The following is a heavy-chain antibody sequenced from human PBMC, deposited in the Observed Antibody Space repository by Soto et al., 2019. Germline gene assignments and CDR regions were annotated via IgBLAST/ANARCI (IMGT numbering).Heavy chain of an antibody. CDR2: ISAYNGNT. V-gene: IGHV1-18*01. Sequence: ASVKVSCKASGYTFTSYGISWVRQAPGQGLEWIRWISAYNGNTNYAQKHQGRVTISVDTSKNQFSLKMTSVTAADTAVYYCAREQAVAGNDYFDYWGQGLLVTVSS. D-gene: IGHD6-19*01. J-gene: IGHJ4*02. CDR1: GYTFTSYG. CDR3: AREQAVAGNDYFDY.